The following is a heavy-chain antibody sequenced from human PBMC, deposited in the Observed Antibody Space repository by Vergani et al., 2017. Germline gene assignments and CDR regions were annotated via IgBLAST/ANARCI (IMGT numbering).Heavy chain of an antibody. CDR3: ARDLDVVVTALGY. J-gene: IGHJ4*02. Sequence: QEQLVQSGAEVRKPGASVKVSCKASGYNFTSFDINWGRLATGQGLEWMGWMNPKSGNTAYAAKFQGRITRTRDSSTDTAYMELSRLRSDDTAVYYCARDLDVVVTALGYWGQGTLVTVSS. CDR1: GYNFTSFD. D-gene: IGHD2-21*02. CDR2: MNPKSGNT. V-gene: IGHV1-8*01.